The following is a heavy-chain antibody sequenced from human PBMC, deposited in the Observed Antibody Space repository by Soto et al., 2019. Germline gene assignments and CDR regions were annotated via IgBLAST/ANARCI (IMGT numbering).Heavy chain of an antibody. CDR2: IWYDGSKK. CDR3: ARDYYGSGSQYNPLDY. J-gene: IGHJ4*02. D-gene: IGHD3-10*01. V-gene: IGHV3-33*01. Sequence: QVQLVESGGGVVQPGRFLRPSCAASGFTFITYGMHWVRQAPGKGLEWVAVIWYDGSKKYYADSVKGRFTISRDNSKNTLYLQMNSLRVEDTAVYYCARDYYGSGSQYNPLDYWGQGTLVTVSS. CDR1: GFTFITYG.